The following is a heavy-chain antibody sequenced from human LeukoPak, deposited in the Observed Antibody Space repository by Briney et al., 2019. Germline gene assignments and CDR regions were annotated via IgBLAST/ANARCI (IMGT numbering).Heavy chain of an antibody. D-gene: IGHD1-26*01. Sequence: GASVKVSCRASGYTFTGYYMHWVRQAPGQGLEWMGWINPNSGDTDYAQKFQGRVTMARDTSISTAYMELSRLRSDDTAVYYCARDRWELENYWGQGTLVTVSS. CDR3: ARDRWELENY. J-gene: IGHJ4*02. V-gene: IGHV1-2*02. CDR2: INPNSGDT. CDR1: GYTFTGYY.